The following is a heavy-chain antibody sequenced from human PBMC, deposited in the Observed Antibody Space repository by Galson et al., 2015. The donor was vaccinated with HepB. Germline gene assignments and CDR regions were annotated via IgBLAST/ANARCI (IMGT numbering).Heavy chain of an antibody. CDR1: GGSISSGGHY. CDR3: AREVENFFDP. J-gene: IGHJ5*02. V-gene: IGHV4-31*03. Sequence: TLSLTCTVSGGSISSGGHYWTWIRPHPGEGLEWIGYIYSSGTTYYNPSLMSRLTISIDTSKNQFSLKLTSVTAADTAVYYCAREVENFFDPWGQGTLVTVSS. CDR2: IYSSGTT.